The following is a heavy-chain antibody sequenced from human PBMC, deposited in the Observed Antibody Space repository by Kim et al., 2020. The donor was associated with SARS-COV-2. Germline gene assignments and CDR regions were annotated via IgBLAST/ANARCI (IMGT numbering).Heavy chain of an antibody. J-gene: IGHJ6*02. CDR3: TRVSPLTGSYHYYFAMDV. CDR1: GFTFHDYA. Sequence: GGSLRLSCAASGFTFHDYAMNWVRQAPGKGLEWVSAISRDGGGIDYADSVKGRFTLSRDNTRNSLYLQMESLSIGDTALYFCTRVSPLTGSYHYYFAMDVWGQGATVTVSS. D-gene: IGHD1-26*01. CDR2: ISRDGGGI. V-gene: IGHV3-9*01.